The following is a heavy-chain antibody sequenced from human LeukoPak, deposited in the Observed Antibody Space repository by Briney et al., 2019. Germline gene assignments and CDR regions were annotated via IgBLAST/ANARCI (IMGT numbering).Heavy chain of an antibody. D-gene: IGHD1-1*01. CDR1: GGSISSYY. J-gene: IGHJ2*01. V-gene: IGHV4-59*12. CDR3: ARRGNWHWYFDL. Sequence: SETLSLTCTVSGGSISSYYWSWIRQPPGKGLEWIGYIYYSGSTNYNPSLKSRVTISVDRSKNQFSLKLSSVTAADMAVYYCARRGNWHWYFDLWGRGTLVTVSS. CDR2: IYYSGST.